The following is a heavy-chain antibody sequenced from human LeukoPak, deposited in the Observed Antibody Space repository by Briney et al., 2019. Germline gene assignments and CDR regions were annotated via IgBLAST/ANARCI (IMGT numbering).Heavy chain of an antibody. D-gene: IGHD6-13*01. J-gene: IGHJ4*02. Sequence: PSETLSLTCTVSGVSISSYYWSWIRQPPGKGLEWIGYIYYSGSTNYNPSLKSRVTISVDTSKNQFSLKLSSVTAADTAVYYCARLPGYSSGWLDYWGQGTLVTVSS. CDR3: ARLPGYSSGWLDY. CDR2: IYYSGST. CDR1: GVSISSYY. V-gene: IGHV4-59*08.